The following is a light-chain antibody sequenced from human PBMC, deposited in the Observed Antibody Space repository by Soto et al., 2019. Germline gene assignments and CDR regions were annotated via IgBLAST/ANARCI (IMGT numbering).Light chain of an antibody. Sequence: AIQMTQSPSSLSASVGDRVIITCRASQGIGKDLGWYQQKPGKAPNLLIYASSTLRSAVPSRFSGSGSGTNFTLTISSLQPEDVATYFCQQDYSYPLTFGGGTK. J-gene: IGKJ4*01. CDR3: QQDYSYPLT. CDR1: QGIGKD. V-gene: IGKV1-6*01. CDR2: ASS.